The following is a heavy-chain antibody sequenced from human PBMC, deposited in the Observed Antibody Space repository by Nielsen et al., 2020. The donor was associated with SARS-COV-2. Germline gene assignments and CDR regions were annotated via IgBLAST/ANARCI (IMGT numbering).Heavy chain of an antibody. CDR2: IYYSGHT. V-gene: IGHV4-30-4*01. D-gene: IGHD4-23*01. CDR3: AGVKLDDYGGNSLMNGFDV. J-gene: IGHJ3*01. Sequence: WIRQPPGKGLEWIGYIYYSGHTYYNPSLKSRITMSVDTSKNQVSLNLSSVTAADTAVYYCAGVKLDDYGGNSLMNGFDVWGQGTVVTVSS.